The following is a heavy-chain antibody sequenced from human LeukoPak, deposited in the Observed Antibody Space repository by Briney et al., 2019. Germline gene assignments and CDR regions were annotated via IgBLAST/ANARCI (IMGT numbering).Heavy chain of an antibody. Sequence: SVKVSCKASGGTFSSYAISWVRQAPGQGLEWMGGIIPIFGTANYAQKFQGRVTITTDESTSTAYMELSSLRSEDTAVHYCARPKRDGYNYGFDYWGQGTLVTVSS. CDR3: ARPKRDGYNYGFDY. V-gene: IGHV1-69*05. CDR1: GGTFSSYA. CDR2: IIPIFGTA. J-gene: IGHJ4*02. D-gene: IGHD5-24*01.